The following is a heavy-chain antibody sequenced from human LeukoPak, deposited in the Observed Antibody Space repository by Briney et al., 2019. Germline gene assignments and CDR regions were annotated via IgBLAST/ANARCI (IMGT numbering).Heavy chain of an antibody. D-gene: IGHD3-10*01. CDR3: ATDGAGSSGSYYKPAFDI. CDR1: GYTLTELS. V-gene: IGHV1-24*01. J-gene: IGHJ3*02. CDR2: FDPEDGET. Sequence: ASVKVSCKVSGYTLTELSMHWVRQAPGKGLEWMGGFDPEDGETIYAQKFQGRVTMTEDTSTDTAYMELSSLRSEDTAVYYCATDGAGSSGSYYKPAFDIWGQGTMVTVSS.